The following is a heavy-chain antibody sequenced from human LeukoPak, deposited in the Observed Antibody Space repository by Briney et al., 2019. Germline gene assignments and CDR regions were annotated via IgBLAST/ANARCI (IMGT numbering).Heavy chain of an antibody. Sequence: SQTLSLTCTVSGGSISSGDYYWSWIRQPPGKGLEWIGYIYYSGSTYYNPSLKNRVTISVDTSKNQFSLKLSSVTAADTAVYYCARDSLDCSSTSCYTPHNWFDPWGQGTLVTVSS. CDR3: ARDSLDCSSTSCYTPHNWFDP. V-gene: IGHV4-30-4*01. CDR1: GGSISSGDYY. D-gene: IGHD2-2*02. J-gene: IGHJ5*02. CDR2: IYYSGST.